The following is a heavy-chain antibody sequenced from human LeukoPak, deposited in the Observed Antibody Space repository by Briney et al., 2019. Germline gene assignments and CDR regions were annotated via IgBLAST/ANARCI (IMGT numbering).Heavy chain of an antibody. J-gene: IGHJ4*02. Sequence: GASVKVSCKASGYTFTSYYMHWVRQAPGQGLEWMGWISAYNGNTNYAQKLQGRVTMTTDTSTSTAYMELRSLRSDDTAVYYCARIKSSGSLYFDYWGQGTLVTVSS. CDR3: ARIKSSGSLYFDY. CDR1: GYTFTSYY. D-gene: IGHD3-10*01. V-gene: IGHV1-18*04. CDR2: ISAYNGNT.